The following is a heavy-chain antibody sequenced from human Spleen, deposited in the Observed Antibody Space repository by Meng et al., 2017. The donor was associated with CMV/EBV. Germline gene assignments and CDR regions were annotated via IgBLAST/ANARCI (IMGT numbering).Heavy chain of an antibody. D-gene: IGHD3-16*01. Sequence: GESLKISCAASGFTFRNYAMSWVRQAPGKGLEWVSGITASSGSTYYADSVKGRFTISRDNSKNTLYLQMNSLRAEDTAVYYCAREGGGSYYGMDVWGQGTTVTVSS. CDR3: AREGGGSYYGMDV. CDR1: GFTFRNYA. V-gene: IGHV3-23*01. J-gene: IGHJ6*02. CDR2: ITASSGST.